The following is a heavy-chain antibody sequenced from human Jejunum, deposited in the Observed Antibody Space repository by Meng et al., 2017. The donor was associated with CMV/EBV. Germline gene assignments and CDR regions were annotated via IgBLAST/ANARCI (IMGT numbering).Heavy chain of an antibody. Sequence: ENLSLTCTISGASISSYYWSWIRQPPGKGLEWIGYIYYSGSTNYNPSLKSRATISADMSKNQFSLKLRSVTAADTAVYYCAKVDGPWGQGTLVTVSS. CDR2: IYYSGST. CDR1: GASISSYY. CDR3: AKVDGP. D-gene: IGHD2-2*03. J-gene: IGHJ5*02. V-gene: IGHV4-59*01.